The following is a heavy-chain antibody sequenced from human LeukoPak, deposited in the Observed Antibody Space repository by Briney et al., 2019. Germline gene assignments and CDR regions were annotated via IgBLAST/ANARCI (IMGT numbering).Heavy chain of an antibody. Sequence: PGGSLRLSCAASGFTFSSYSMNWVRQAPGKGLERVSSISSSSSYIYYADSVKGRFTISRDNAKNSLYLQMNSLRAEDTAVYYCARARINHYDSSGNDAFDIWGQGTMVTVSS. V-gene: IGHV3-21*01. CDR1: GFTFSSYS. J-gene: IGHJ3*02. CDR2: ISSSSSYI. CDR3: ARARINHYDSSGNDAFDI. D-gene: IGHD3-22*01.